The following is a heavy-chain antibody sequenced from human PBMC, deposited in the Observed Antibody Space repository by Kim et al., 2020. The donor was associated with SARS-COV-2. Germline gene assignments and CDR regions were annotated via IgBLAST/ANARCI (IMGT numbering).Heavy chain of an antibody. Sequence: GGSLRLSCVATGFTFSNYAMSWVRQAPGKGLEWVSAISGRGIRTYFADSVKNRFTISRDNSKHTVYVQMNRLRADDTAVYYCVKGGLRGRFDSWGQGTL. CDR3: VKGGLRGRFDS. J-gene: IGHJ4*02. V-gene: IGHV3-23*01. D-gene: IGHD5-12*01. CDR2: ISGRGIRT. CDR1: GFTFSNYA.